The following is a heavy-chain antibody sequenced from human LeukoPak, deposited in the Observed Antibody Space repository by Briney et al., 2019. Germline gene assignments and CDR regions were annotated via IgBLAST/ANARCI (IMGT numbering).Heavy chain of an antibody. Sequence: GGSLRLSCAASGFTFSSYAMNWVRQAPGKGLEWVSSISSSSSYIYYVDSVKGRFTISRDNAKNSLYLQMNSLRAEDTAVYYCAKGDTTWELPHDYWGQGTLVTVSS. J-gene: IGHJ4*02. CDR2: ISSSSSYI. CDR3: AKGDTTWELPHDY. V-gene: IGHV3-21*04. D-gene: IGHD1-26*01. CDR1: GFTFSSYA.